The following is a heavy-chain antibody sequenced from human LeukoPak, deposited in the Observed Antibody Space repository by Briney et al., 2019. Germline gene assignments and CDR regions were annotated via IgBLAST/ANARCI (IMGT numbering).Heavy chain of an antibody. V-gene: IGHV1-2*06. J-gene: IGHJ4*02. Sequence: GASVKVSCKASGYTFTGYYMHWVRQAPGQGLEWMGRINPNSGGTNYAQKFQGRVTMTRDTSISTAYMELSRLRSDDTAVYYCARDGSSSTSPFDYWGQGTLVTASS. CDR3: ARDGSSSTSPFDY. D-gene: IGHD6-13*01. CDR2: INPNSGGT. CDR1: GYTFTGYY.